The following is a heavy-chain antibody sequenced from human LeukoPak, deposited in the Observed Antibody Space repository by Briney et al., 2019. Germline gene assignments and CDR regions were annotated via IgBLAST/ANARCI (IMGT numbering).Heavy chain of an antibody. CDR3: VRSWGPYCSSTSCHDYYYGMDV. Sequence: GGSLRLSCSASGFTFGSYAMHWVRQAPGKGLEYVSAISSDGGSTYYADSVRGRFTISRDNSKNTLYLQMSSLRAGDTAVYYCVRSWGPYCSSTSCHDYYYGMDVWGHGTTVTVSS. CDR1: GFTFGSYA. D-gene: IGHD2-2*01. J-gene: IGHJ6*02. CDR2: ISSDGGST. V-gene: IGHV3-64D*09.